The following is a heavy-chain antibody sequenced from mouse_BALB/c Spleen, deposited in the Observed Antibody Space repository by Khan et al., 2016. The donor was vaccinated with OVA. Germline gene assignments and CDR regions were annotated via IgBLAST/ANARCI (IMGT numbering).Heavy chain of an antibody. J-gene: IGHJ2*01. V-gene: IGHV1-87*01. Sequence: QVQLKQSGAELARPGASVKLSCKASGYTFTSYWMQWVKQRPGQGLEWIGTNYPGDGDTRYTQKFKGKATLTADKSSSTAYMQLSSLTSEDSAVYYCANYRYDYFDYWGQGTTLTVSS. CDR1: GYTFTSYW. CDR2: NYPGDGDT. CDR3: ANYRYDYFDY. D-gene: IGHD2-14*01.